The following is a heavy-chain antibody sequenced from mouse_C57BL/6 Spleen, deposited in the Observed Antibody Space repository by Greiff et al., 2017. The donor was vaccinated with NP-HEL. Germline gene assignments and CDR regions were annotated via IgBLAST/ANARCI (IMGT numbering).Heavy chain of an antibody. J-gene: IGHJ4*01. CDR3: ARSEGYDAMDY. CDR2: IDPANGNT. V-gene: IGHV14-3*01. CDR1: GFNIKNTY. Sequence: EVQLQESVAELVRPGASVKLSCTASGFNIKNTYMHWVKQRPEQGLEWIGRIDPANGNTKYAPKFQGKATITSDTSSNTAYLQLSILTSEDTAIYYGARSEGYDAMDYWGQGTPVTVSS.